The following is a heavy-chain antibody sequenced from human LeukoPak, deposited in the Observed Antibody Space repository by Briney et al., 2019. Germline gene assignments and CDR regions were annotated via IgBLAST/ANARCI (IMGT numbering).Heavy chain of an antibody. CDR3: ARDSSDYGDYGYYFDY. D-gene: IGHD4-17*01. Sequence: GGSLRLSCAASGFTFGSYGMHWVRQAPGKGLEWVAVIWYDGSNKYYADSEKGRFTISRDNSKNTLYLQMNSLRAEDTAVYYCARDSSDYGDYGYYFDYWGQGTLVTVSS. CDR1: GFTFGSYG. J-gene: IGHJ4*02. V-gene: IGHV3-33*01. CDR2: IWYDGSNK.